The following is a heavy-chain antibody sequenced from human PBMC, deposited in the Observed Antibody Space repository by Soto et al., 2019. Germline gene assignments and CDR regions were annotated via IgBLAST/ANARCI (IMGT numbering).Heavy chain of an antibody. D-gene: IGHD3-22*01. CDR2: TRNKANSYTT. J-gene: IGHJ6*02. CDR1: GFTFSDHY. CDR3: ARVIEVGNYYYYGMDV. Sequence: GGSLRLSCAASGFTFSDHYMDWVRQAPGKGLEWVGRTRNKANSYTTEYAASVKGRFTISRDDSKNSLYLQMNSLKTEDTAVYYCARVIEVGNYYYYGMDVWGQGTTVTVSS. V-gene: IGHV3-72*01.